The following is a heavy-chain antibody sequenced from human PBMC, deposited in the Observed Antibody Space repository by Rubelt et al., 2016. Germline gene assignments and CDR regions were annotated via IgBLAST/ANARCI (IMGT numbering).Heavy chain of an antibody. D-gene: IGHD3-22*01. Sequence: QLQLQESGPGLVKPSETLSLTCTVSGGSISSSSYYWGWIRQPPGKGLEWIGGIYYSGSTYYNPSLRSRVFLSGDTSKNQFSRECNSVTAAAPAVYYCARVGTFYFDTDLWGLGTMVTVSS. CDR2: IYYSGST. J-gene: IGHJ3*01. CDR1: GGSISSSSYY. CDR3: ARVGTFYFDTDL. V-gene: IGHV4-39*07.